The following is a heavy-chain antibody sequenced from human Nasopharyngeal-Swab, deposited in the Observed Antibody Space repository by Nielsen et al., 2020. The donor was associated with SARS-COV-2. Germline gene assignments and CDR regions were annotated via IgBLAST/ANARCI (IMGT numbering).Heavy chain of an antibody. J-gene: IGHJ4*02. Sequence: GESLKISCAASGFSITTYGMTWVRQAPGKGLEWVSSISELGSGIYYADSVWGRFTISRDTSKNTVYLQMKTLRADDTALYFCTRGLTGHIVQWNPSPYWGQGTLVTVSS. CDR3: TRGLTGHIVQWNPSPY. D-gene: IGHD1-14*01. CDR2: ISELGSGI. CDR1: GFSITTYG. V-gene: IGHV3-23*01.